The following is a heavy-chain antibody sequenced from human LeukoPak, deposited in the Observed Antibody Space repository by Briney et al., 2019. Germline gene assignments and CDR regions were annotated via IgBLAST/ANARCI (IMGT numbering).Heavy chain of an antibody. CDR2: ISGSGGST. V-gene: IGHV3-23*01. J-gene: IGHJ6*02. CDR3: AKDLFPTLPSYYYYYGMDV. Sequence: GGSLRLPCAASGLTFSSYAMSWVRRAPGKGLEWVSAISGSGGSTYYADSVKGRFTISRDNSKNTLYLQMNSLRAEDTAVYYCAKDLFPTLPSYYYYYGMDVWGQGTTVTVSS. CDR1: GLTFSSYA. D-gene: IGHD2-21*01.